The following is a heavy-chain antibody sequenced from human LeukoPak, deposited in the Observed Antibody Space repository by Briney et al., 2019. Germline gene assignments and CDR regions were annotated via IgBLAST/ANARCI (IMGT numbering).Heavy chain of an antibody. Sequence: SETRSLTCTVSGGSISSGGYYWSWIRQHPGKGLEWIGYIYYSGSTYYNPSLKSRVTISVDTSKNQFSLKLSSVTAADTAVYYCARYNGGNANFDYWGQGTLVTVSS. V-gene: IGHV4-31*03. J-gene: IGHJ4*02. CDR2: IYYSGST. D-gene: IGHD4-23*01. CDR3: ARYNGGNANFDY. CDR1: GGSISSGGYY.